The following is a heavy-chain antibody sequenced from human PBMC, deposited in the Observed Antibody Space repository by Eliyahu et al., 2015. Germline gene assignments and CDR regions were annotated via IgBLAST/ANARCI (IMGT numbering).Heavy chain of an antibody. CDR3: AKGAWIMGATNFYFDF. CDR2: ISVSGGST. D-gene: IGHD1-26*01. J-gene: IGHJ4*02. V-gene: IGHV3-23*01. Sequence: VSGISVSGGSTYYADSVKGRFTISRDNSKNTLYLQLNSLRAEDTAIYFCAKGAWIMGATNFYFDFWGQGTLVTVSS.